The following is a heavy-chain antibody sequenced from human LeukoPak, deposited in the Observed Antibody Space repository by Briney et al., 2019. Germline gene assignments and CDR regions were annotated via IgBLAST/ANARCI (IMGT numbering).Heavy chain of an antibody. V-gene: IGHV4-39*01. CDR3: ARLGYGSGSYYSVPDY. Sequence: SATLSLTCTVSGGSISSSSYYWGWIRQPPGKGLEWIGSIYYSESTYYNPSLKSRVTISVDPSKKQFFLKLSPVTAPDTAVYYCARLGYGSGSYYSVPDYWGQGTLVTVSS. J-gene: IGHJ4*02. D-gene: IGHD3-10*01. CDR2: IYYSEST. CDR1: GGSISSSSYY.